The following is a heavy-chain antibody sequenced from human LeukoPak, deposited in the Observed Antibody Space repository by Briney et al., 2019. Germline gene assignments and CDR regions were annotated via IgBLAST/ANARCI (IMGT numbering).Heavy chain of an antibody. CDR2: ISAYNGNT. J-gene: IGHJ4*02. D-gene: IGHD2-2*02. Sequence: ASVKVSCKASGYTFTSYGISWVRQAPGQGLEWMGWISAYNGNTNYAQKLQGRVTMTTDTSTSTAYTELRSLRSDDTAVYYCARVQPLLYPFDYWGQGALVTVSS. V-gene: IGHV1-18*01. CDR3: ARVQPLLYPFDY. CDR1: GYTFTSYG.